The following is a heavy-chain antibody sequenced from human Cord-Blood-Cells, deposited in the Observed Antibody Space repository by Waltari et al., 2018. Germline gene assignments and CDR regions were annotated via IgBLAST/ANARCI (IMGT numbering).Heavy chain of an antibody. CDR3: AHRDDYGSSSAFYI. J-gene: IGHJ3*02. Sequence: QITLKESGTTLVKPTQTLTLTCTFSGFQLSTSGVGVGWIRQPPGKALEWLALIYWDDDKRYSPSLKSRLTITKDTSKNHVVLTMTNMDPVDTATYYCAHRDDYGSSSAFYIWVQGTMFTVSS. CDR2: IYWDDDK. CDR1: GFQLSTSGVG. V-gene: IGHV2-5*02. D-gene: IGHD6-6*01.